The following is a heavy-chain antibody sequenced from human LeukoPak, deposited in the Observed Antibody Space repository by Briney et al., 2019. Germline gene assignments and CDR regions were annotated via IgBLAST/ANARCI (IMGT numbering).Heavy chain of an antibody. Sequence: GGSLRLSCAASGFPYSSYAMSWVRQAPGKGLEGVSYISSSSSTIYHADSVKGRFTISRDNAKNSVYLQMNSLRAEDTAVYYCARDPRMYYYDSSGYYLRYYYYYMDVWGKGNTVTVSS. V-gene: IGHV3-48*01. D-gene: IGHD3-22*01. CDR3: ARDPRMYYYDSSGYYLRYYYYYMDV. J-gene: IGHJ6*03. CDR2: ISSSSSTI. CDR1: GFPYSSYA.